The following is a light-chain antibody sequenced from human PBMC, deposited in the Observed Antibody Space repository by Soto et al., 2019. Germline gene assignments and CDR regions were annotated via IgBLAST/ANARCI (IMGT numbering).Light chain of an antibody. CDR3: SSFSVASPL. Sequence: QSVLTQPASMSGSPGQSVTISCAGTSSDIGGYNYVSWYQHHPGTAPKLIIYDVSSRPSGVSHRFSDSKSGNTASLTISGLQAEDEDDYYCSSFSVASPLFGTGTKLT. J-gene: IGLJ1*01. CDR1: SSDIGGYNY. V-gene: IGLV2-14*01. CDR2: DVS.